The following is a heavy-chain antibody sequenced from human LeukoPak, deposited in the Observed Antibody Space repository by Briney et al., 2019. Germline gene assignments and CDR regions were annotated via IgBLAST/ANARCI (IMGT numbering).Heavy chain of an antibody. CDR1: GYTFTKYG. CDR2: INTDTGNP. V-gene: IGHV7-4-1*02. D-gene: IGHD2-8*01. Sequence: GASVKVSCKASGYTFTKYGVYWVRQAPGQGLEWMGWINTDTGNPTYAQGFTGRFVFSLDTSASTTYLQISSLKPEDTAVYYCARGIGIGTVLMVHGNMDVWGKGTTVTVSS. CDR3: ARGIGIGTVLMVHGNMDV. J-gene: IGHJ6*03.